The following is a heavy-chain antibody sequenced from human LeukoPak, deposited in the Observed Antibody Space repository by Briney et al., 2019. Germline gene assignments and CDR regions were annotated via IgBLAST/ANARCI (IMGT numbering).Heavy chain of an antibody. J-gene: IGHJ3*02. Sequence: PSETLSLTCTVSGYSISNGYYWGWIRQPPGKGLEWVGSIYHRGSTYYNPSLRSRVTISVDTSKNQFSLKLSSVTAADTAVYYCARDLTYSSSSFFYLRIAFDIWGQGTMVTVSS. CDR3: ARDLTYSSSSFFYLRIAFDI. CDR1: GYSISNGYY. D-gene: IGHD6-6*01. V-gene: IGHV4-38-2*02. CDR2: IYHRGST.